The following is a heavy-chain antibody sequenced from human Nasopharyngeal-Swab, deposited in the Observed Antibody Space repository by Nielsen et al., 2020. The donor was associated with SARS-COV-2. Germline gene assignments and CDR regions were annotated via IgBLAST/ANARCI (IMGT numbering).Heavy chain of an antibody. J-gene: IGHJ4*02. CDR1: GGSFSGYY. V-gene: IGHV4-34*01. Sequence: SETLSLTCAVYGGSFSGYYWSWIRQPPGKGLEWIGEINHSGSTNYNPSLKSRVTISVDTSKNQFSLKLNSVTAADTAVYYCARGIVVDSSSWYPSYFDYWGQGTLVTVSS. CDR3: ARGIVVDSSSWYPSYFDY. D-gene: IGHD6-13*01. CDR2: INHSGST.